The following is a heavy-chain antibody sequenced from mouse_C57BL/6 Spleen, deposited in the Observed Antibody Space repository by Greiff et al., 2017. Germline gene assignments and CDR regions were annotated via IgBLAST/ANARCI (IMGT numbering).Heavy chain of an antibody. V-gene: IGHV1-39*01. CDR2: INPNYGTT. CDR1: GYSFTDYN. J-gene: IGHJ1*03. CDR3: ARSITSVVPRGLYSDFDV. Sequence: VQLQQSGPELVKPGASVKISCKASGYSFTDYNMNWVKQSNGKSLEWIGVINPNYGTTSYNQKFKGKATLTVDPSSSTAYMQLNSLTSEDSAVDYCARSITSVVPRGLYSDFDVWGTGTTVTVSS. D-gene: IGHD1-1*01.